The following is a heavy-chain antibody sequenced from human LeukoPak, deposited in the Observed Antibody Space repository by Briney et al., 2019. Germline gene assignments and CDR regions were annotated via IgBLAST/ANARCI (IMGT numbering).Heavy chain of an antibody. J-gene: IGHJ4*02. D-gene: IGHD6-19*01. Sequence: PGGSLRLSCAASGFTFSNYWIHWVRQGPGKGLEWVSRINNDGSETIYADAVKGRFTFSRDNAKNTLYLQMNSLRAEDTAVYYCAKDSTYGLYSSGVVRYWGQGTLVTVSS. CDR3: AKDSTYGLYSSGVVRY. CDR2: INNDGSET. V-gene: IGHV3-74*01. CDR1: GFTFSNYW.